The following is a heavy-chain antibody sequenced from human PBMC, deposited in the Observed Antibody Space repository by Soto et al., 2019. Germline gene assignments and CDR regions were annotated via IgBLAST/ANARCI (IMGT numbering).Heavy chain of an antibody. CDR3: ARESEDLTSNFDY. CDR2: ISSTTNYI. Sequence: LRLSCAASGFTFTRYSMNWVRQAPGKGLEWVSSISSTTNYIYYGDSMKGRSTISRDNAKNSLYLEMNSLRAEDTAVYYCARESEDLTSNFDYWGQGTLVTVSS. V-gene: IGHV3-21*06. CDR1: GFTFTRYS. J-gene: IGHJ4*02.